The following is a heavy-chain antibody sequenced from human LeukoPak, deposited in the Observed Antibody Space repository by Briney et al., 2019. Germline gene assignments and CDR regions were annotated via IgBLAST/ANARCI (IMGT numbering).Heavy chain of an antibody. V-gene: IGHV4-59*12. J-gene: IGHJ3*02. Sequence: PSETLSLTCTVSGGSISSYYWCWIRQPPGKGLEWIGYMYYSGSTSYNPSLKSRVTISVDTSKNQFSLKLSSVTAADTDVYYCARVLTYYYDSSGYYIGAFNIWGQGTMVTVSS. CDR1: GGSISSYY. CDR3: ARVLTYYYDSSGYYIGAFNI. D-gene: IGHD3-22*01. CDR2: MYYSGST.